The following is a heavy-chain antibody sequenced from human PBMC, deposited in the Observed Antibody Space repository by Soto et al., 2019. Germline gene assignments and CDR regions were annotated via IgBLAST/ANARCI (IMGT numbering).Heavy chain of an antibody. V-gene: IGHV4-38-2*01. J-gene: IGHJ4*02. CDR1: GYSISSGYY. CDR2: IYHSGTT. D-gene: IGHD3-22*01. Sequence: DTLSLTCAVSGYSISSGYYWGWIRQPPGKGLEWIGSIYHSGTTYDNPSLKSRVTISVDMSNNQFSLKLSSVTAADTAVYYCARLLYDSRGYYYFDYWGRGTLVTVSS. CDR3: ARLLYDSRGYYYFDY.